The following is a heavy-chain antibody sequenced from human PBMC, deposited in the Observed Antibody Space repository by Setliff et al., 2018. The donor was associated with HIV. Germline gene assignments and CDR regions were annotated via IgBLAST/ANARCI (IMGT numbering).Heavy chain of an antibody. J-gene: IGHJ3*02. CDR1: GFTFGSYA. D-gene: IGHD4-4*01. V-gene: IGHV3-30*04. Sequence: GGSLRLSCAASGFTFGSYAMHWVRQAPGKGLEWVAVISYDGSYKYYADSVKGRFTISRYNSKNTLYVQMNSLRADDTAVYYCVRDLTTIVTRKVFDIWGQGTMVTVSS. CDR2: ISYDGSYK. CDR3: VRDLTTIVTRKVFDI.